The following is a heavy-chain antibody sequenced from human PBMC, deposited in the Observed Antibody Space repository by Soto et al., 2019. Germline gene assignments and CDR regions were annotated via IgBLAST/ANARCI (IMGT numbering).Heavy chain of an antibody. CDR1: GGTFSSFA. CDR2: IIPIFETA. V-gene: IGHV1-69*01. CDR3: ARDLEVVVLGVDHYYYYGMDV. D-gene: IGHD2-15*01. J-gene: IGHJ6*02. Sequence: QVQLVQSGAEVKEPGSSVKVSCKTSGGTFSSFAISRVRQAPGQGLEWMGGIIPIFETANYAQKFQGRVTITADEITGTAYMELRSLRSEDTGVYYCARDLEVVVLGVDHYYYYGMDVWGQGTTVTVSS.